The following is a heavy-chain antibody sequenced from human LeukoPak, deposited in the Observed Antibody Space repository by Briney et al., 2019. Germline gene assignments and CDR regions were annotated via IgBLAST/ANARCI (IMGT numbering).Heavy chain of an antibody. CDR3: AREPRAYCGGDCYSAAFDI. CDR2: FDPKDGET. J-gene: IGHJ3*02. Sequence: GASVKVSCKVSGYTLTELSMHWVRQAPGKGLEWMGGFDPKDGETIYAQKFQGRVTMTDDTSTDTAYMELSSLRSEDTAVYYCAREPRAYCGGDCYSAAFDIWGQGTMVTVSS. CDR1: GYTLTELS. V-gene: IGHV1-24*01. D-gene: IGHD2-21*01.